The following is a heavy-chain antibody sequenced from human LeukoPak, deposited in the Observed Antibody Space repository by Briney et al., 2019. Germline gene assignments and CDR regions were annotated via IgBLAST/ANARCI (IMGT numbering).Heavy chain of an antibody. J-gene: IGHJ4*02. V-gene: IGHV4-4*02. CDR1: GDSMSSGYW. CDR3: ASLYSDFDY. Sequence: PSETLSLTCAVSGDSMSSGYWWSWVRQPPGKGLEWIGEIYHGGSTNYNPSLKSRVIISVDKSKNQFSLRLSSVTAADTAVYYCASLYSDFDYWGQGTLVTVFS. D-gene: IGHD2-21*01. CDR2: IYHGGST.